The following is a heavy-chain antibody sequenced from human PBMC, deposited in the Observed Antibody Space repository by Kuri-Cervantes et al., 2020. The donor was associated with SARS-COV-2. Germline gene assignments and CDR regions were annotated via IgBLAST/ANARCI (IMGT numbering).Heavy chain of an antibody. CDR3: AKVETASLDY. V-gene: IGHV3-53*05. J-gene: IGHJ4*02. CDR1: GFTVSSNY. D-gene: IGHD3-3*01. CDR2: IYSGGST. Sequence: LTCAASGFTVSSNYMSWVRQAPGKGLEWVSVIYSGGSTYYADHVKGRFTISRDNSKNSLYLEMNSLRPEDTAVYYCAKVETASLDYWGQGTLVTVSS.